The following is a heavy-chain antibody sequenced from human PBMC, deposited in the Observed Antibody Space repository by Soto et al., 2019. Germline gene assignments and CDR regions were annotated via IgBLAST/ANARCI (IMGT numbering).Heavy chain of an antibody. CDR1: GFTFSSYA. J-gene: IGHJ4*02. CDR2: ISGSGGST. V-gene: IGHV3-23*01. CDR3: ARDQCRGGSCYAEGDY. Sequence: PXGSLRLSCAASGFTFSSYAMSWVRQAPGKGLEWVSGISGSGGSTYYADSVKGRFTVSRDNYKNTLYLQMNSLRAEDTAVYYCARDQCRGGSCYAEGDYWGQGTLVTVS. D-gene: IGHD2-15*01.